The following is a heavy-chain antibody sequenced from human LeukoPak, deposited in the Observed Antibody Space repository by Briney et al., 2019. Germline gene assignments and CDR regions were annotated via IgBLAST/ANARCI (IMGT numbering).Heavy chain of an antibody. J-gene: IGHJ4*02. Sequence: PGGSLRLSCAASGFTFDDYAMHWVRQAPGKGLEWVSGISWNSGSIGYADSVKGRFTISRDNAKNSLYLQMNSLRAEDTALYYCAKGFYDILTGSPPSDYWGQGTLVTVSS. CDR1: GFTFDDYA. CDR2: ISWNSGSI. D-gene: IGHD3-9*01. CDR3: AKGFYDILTGSPPSDY. V-gene: IGHV3-9*01.